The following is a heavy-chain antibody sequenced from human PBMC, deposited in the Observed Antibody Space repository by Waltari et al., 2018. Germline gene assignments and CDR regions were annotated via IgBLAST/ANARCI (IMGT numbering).Heavy chain of an antibody. J-gene: IGHJ4*02. V-gene: IGHV3-7*01. CDR1: GFTFSSYW. CDR3: ARVRGGYDYGYDFNY. CDR2: IKQDGSEK. Sequence: EVQLVESGGGLVQPGGSLRLSCAASGFTFSSYWMSWVRQAPGKGLEWVANIKQDGSEKYYVDSVKGRFTISRDNAKNSLYLQMNSLRAEDTAVYYCARVRGGYDYGYDFNYWGQGTLVTVSS. D-gene: IGHD5-12*01.